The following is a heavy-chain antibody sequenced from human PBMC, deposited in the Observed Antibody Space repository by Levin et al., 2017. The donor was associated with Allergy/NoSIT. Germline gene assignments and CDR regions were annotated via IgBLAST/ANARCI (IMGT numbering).Heavy chain of an antibody. Sequence: SETLSLTCAVSGASISSNKWWTWVRQSPGKGLEWIGEVYHNEITNKNPSLRSRLTLSVDKSRNQFSLQLTSVTAADTAVYYCATRFDWLLGLFYWGQGIQVTVSS. CDR2: VYHNEIT. D-gene: IGHD3-9*01. V-gene: IGHV4-4*02. CDR1: GASISSNKW. J-gene: IGHJ4*02. CDR3: ATRFDWLLGLFY.